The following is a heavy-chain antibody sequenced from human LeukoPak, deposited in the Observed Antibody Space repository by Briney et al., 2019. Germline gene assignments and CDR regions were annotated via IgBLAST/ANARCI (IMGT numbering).Heavy chain of an antibody. CDR3: ARSPYSSSWYPWFDP. V-gene: IGHV3-53*01. D-gene: IGHD6-13*01. Sequence: GGSLRLSCAASGFTFSNAWMSWVRQAPGKGLEWVSVIYSGGSTYYADSVKGRFTISRDNSKNTLYLQMNSLRAKDTAVYYCARSPYSSSWYPWFDPWGQGTLVTVSS. CDR2: IYSGGST. J-gene: IGHJ5*02. CDR1: GFTFSNAW.